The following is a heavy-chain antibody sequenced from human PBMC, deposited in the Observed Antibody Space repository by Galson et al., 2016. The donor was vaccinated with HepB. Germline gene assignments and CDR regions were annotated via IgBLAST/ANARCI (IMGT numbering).Heavy chain of an antibody. D-gene: IGHD3-10*01. CDR3: VRVTILQDAFDV. V-gene: IGHV3-72*01. J-gene: IGHJ3*01. CDR1: GFTSSDHY. Sequence: SLRLSCAASGFTSSDHYMDWVRQAPGKGLEWVGRTRNEANSHATEYAASVQGRFTISRDVSENSLSLQMNSLKTEDTAMYYCVRVTILQDAFDVWGQGTMVTVSS. CDR2: TRNEANSHAT.